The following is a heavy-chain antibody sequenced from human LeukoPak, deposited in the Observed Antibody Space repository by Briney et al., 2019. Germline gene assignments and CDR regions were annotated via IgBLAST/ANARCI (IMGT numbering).Heavy chain of an antibody. J-gene: IGHJ4*02. D-gene: IGHD2-21*01. CDR3: ARDHFYSIDY. CDR2: ISPDNGKT. V-gene: IGHV1-18*01. Sequence: ASVKVSCRASGYTFTSHGLTWVRQAPGQGLEWMGWISPDNGKTSYKEEFQGRVTMTADTSTSTAYMELRSLIPDDTAVYYCARDHFYSIDYWGQGTLVTASS. CDR1: GYTFTSHG.